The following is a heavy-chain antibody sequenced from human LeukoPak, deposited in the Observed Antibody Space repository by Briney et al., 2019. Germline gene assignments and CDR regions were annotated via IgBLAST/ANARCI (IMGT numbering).Heavy chain of an antibody. CDR2: INQSRST. V-gene: IGHV4-34*01. CDR3: ARRRTTSCYTLVCFYYHCIDV. CDR1: GGSFSGFY. Sequence: SETLSLTCAVYGGSFSGFYWSWIRQPPGKGLQWIGEINQSRSTNYSPSLKSRVAMPVDTSKNQFSLKLSSVTAADTAVYYCARRRTTSCYTLVCFYYHCIDVWGNGTTVTVSS. D-gene: IGHD2-2*02. J-gene: IGHJ6*03.